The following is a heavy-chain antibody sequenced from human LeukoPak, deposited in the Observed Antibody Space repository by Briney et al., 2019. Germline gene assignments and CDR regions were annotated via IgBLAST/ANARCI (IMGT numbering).Heavy chain of an antibody. V-gene: IGHV4-34*01. CDR3: ARLGYCSSTSCYGDY. CDR2: INHSGST. Sequence: PSETLSLTCAVYGGSFSGYYWSWIRQPPGKGLEWIGEINHSGSTNYNPSLKGRVTISVDTSKNQFSLKLSSVTAADTAVYYCARLGYCSSTSCYGDYWGQGTLVTVSS. CDR1: GGSFSGYY. J-gene: IGHJ4*02. D-gene: IGHD2-2*01.